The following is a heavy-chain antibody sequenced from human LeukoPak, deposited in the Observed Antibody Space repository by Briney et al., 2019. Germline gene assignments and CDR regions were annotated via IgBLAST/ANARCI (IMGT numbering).Heavy chain of an antibody. CDR1: GFTFSSYA. V-gene: IGHV3-23*01. CDR3: AKDLSYSSSSYFDY. J-gene: IGHJ4*02. CDR2: ISGSGGST. D-gene: IGHD6-6*01. Sequence: GRSLRLSSAASGFTFSSYAMSWVRQAPGKGLEWVSAISGSGGSTYYADSVKGRFTISRDNSKNTLYLQMNSLRAEDTAVYYCAKDLSYSSSSYFDYWGQGTLVTVSS.